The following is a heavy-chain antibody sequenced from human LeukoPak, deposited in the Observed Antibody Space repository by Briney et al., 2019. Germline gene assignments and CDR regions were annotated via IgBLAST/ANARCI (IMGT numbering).Heavy chain of an antibody. J-gene: IGHJ4*02. V-gene: IGHV4-4*07. CDR3: ARDLRIAVAGTYQRVFDY. Sequence: PSETLSLTCTVSGGSISSYYWSWIRQPPGKGLEWIGRIYTSGSTNYNPSLKSRVTMSVDTSKNQFSLKLSSVTAADTAVYYCARDLRIAVAGTYQRVFDYWGQGTLVTVSS. CDR1: GGSISSYY. CDR2: IYTSGST. D-gene: IGHD6-19*01.